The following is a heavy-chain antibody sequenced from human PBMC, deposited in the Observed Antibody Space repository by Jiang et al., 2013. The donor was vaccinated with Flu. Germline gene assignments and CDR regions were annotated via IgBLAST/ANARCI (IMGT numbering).Heavy chain of an antibody. V-gene: IGHV3-48*03. D-gene: IGHD3-3*01. Sequence: VQLVESGGGLVQPGGSLRLSCAASGFTFSSYEMNWVHQAPGKGLEWVSYISSSGSTIYYADSVKGRFTISRDNAKNSLYLQMNSLRAEDTAVYYCARASLNDFWSGYSPAGIDYWGQGPGHRLL. CDR2: ISSSGSTI. CDR1: GFTFSSYE. CDR3: ARASLNDFWSGYSPAGIDY. J-gene: IGHJ4*02.